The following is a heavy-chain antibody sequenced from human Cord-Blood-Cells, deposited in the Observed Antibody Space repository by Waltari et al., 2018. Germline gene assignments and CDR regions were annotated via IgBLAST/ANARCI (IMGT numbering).Heavy chain of an antibody. J-gene: IGHJ6*03. CDR3: ARESPSGDFWSGYYYYYYYMDV. D-gene: IGHD3-3*01. CDR2: IYSGGSK. V-gene: IGHV3-53*01. Sequence: EVQLVESGGGLIQPGGSLRLSCAASGFTVSSNYMSWVRQAPGKGLEWVSVIYSGGSKYYPDSGKGRFTISRDNSKNTLYLQMNSLRAEDTAVYYCARESPSGDFWSGYYYYYYYMDVWGKGTTVTVSS. CDR1: GFTVSSNY.